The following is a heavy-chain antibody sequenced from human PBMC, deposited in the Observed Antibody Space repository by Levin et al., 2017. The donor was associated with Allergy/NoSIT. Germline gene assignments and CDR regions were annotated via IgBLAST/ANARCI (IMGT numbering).Heavy chain of an antibody. CDR1: GGSISSSSYY. CDR2: IYYSGST. CDR3: ARVEGTMVRGGPGPDY. Sequence: MSSETLSLTCTVSGGSISSSSYYWGWIRQPPGKGLEWIGSIYYSGSTYYNPSLKSRVTISVDTSKNQFSLKLSSVTAADTAVYYCARVEGTMVRGGPGPDYWGQGTLVTVSS. V-gene: IGHV4-39*01. D-gene: IGHD3-10*01. J-gene: IGHJ4*02.